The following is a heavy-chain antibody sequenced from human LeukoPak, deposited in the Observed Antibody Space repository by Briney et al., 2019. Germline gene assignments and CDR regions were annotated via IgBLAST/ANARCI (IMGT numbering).Heavy chain of an antibody. CDR1: GGSTSGYY. J-gene: IGHJ6*03. Sequence: SETLSLTCTVSGGSTSGYYWSWIRQPPGKGLEWIGRVHSGDNSDSVPSLKSRLAISLDTSTNQFFLKLTSVTAADTAVYYCARGGAHSPSHDYFHQFMDVWGKGTSVIVSS. D-gene: IGHD1-26*01. CDR3: ARGGAHSPSHDYFHQFMDV. V-gene: IGHV4-4*07. CDR2: VHSGDNS.